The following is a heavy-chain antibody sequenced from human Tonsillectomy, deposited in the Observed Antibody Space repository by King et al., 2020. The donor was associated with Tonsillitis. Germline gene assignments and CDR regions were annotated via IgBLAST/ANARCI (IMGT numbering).Heavy chain of an antibody. D-gene: IGHD2-15*01. V-gene: IGHV4-39*01. CDR2: MYYSGTI. J-gene: IGHJ4*02. CDR1: GGSISSSDHY. Sequence: QLQESGPGVVKPSETLSLTCTVSGGSISSSDHYWAWIRQPPGKGLGWIGSMYYSGTIFYNPSLKSRITISGGTSENRFSLKLSSVTAADTAVYFCARSVSGSFDYWGQGALVTVSS. CDR3: ARSVSGSFDY.